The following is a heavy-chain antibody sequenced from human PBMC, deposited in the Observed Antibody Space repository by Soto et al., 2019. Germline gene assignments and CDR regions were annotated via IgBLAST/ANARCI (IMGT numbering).Heavy chain of an antibody. CDR1: GFTFSSYA. Sequence: PWGSLRLSCAASGFTFSSYAMHWVRQAPDKGLRWVSSVSYDGSNEYYADSVRVRFSISRENSKSTLYLLMNSLRPEDTALYYCVKRIRPGMHXWGQGTMVTVS. J-gene: IGHJ6*02. CDR2: VSYDGSNE. CDR3: VKRIRPGMHX. D-gene: IGHD3-3*02. V-gene: IGHV3-30*02.